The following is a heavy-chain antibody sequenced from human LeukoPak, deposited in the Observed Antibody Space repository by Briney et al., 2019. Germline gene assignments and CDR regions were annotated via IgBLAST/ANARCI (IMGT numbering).Heavy chain of an antibody. J-gene: IGHJ4*02. CDR2: ISYDGSNK. CDR1: GFTFSSYA. Sequence: GGSLRLFCAASGFTFSSYAMHWVRQAPGKGLEWVAVISYDGSNKYYADSVKGRFTISRDNSKNTLYLQMNSLRAEDTAVYYCARDPGYYDSSGYPDYWGQGTLVTVSS. CDR3: ARDPGYYDSSGYPDY. D-gene: IGHD3-22*01. V-gene: IGHV3-30*01.